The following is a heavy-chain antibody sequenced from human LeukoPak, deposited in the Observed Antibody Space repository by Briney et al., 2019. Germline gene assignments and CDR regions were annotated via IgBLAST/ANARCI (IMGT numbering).Heavy chain of an antibody. Sequence: PGGSLRLSCAASGFSFSSYGMNWVRQAPGKGLEWDSSISSRSSSIYYADSVRGRFTISRDDAKNSLHLQMNSLRAEDTAIYYCAREPTVTTSGYWGQGTLVTVSS. J-gene: IGHJ4*02. CDR2: ISSRSSSI. V-gene: IGHV3-21*01. CDR1: GFSFSSYG. D-gene: IGHD4-17*01. CDR3: AREPTVTTSGY.